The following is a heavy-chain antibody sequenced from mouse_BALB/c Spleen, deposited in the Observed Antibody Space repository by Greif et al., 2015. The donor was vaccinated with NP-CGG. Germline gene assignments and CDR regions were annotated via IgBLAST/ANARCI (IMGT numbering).Heavy chain of an antibody. CDR3: VRYYYVSSCFDY. CDR1: GFNINDAY. CDR2: IDPANGNT. J-gene: IGHJ2*01. Sequence: VQLQHSGAELVKPGASVKLSCTASGFNINDAYMHWVKQRPEQGLEWIGRIDPANGNTKYDPKFQGKATITADTSSNPAYRQLRCRRSEYRAVYYCVRYYYVSSCFDYWGQGAALTVSS. V-gene: IGHV14-3*02. D-gene: IGHD1-1*01.